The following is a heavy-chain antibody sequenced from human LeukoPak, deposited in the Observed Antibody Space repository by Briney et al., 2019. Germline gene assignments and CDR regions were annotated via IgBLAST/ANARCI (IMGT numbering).Heavy chain of an antibody. Sequence: PGGSLSLSCAASGFTFSSYAMSWVRQAQGKGLEWVSAISGSGGSTYYADSVKGRFTISRDNSKNTLYLQMNSLRAEDTAVYYCAKDRITMVRGALDWGQGTMVTVSS. J-gene: IGHJ3*01. V-gene: IGHV3-23*01. CDR2: ISGSGGST. D-gene: IGHD3-10*01. CDR3: AKDRITMVRGALD. CDR1: GFTFSSYA.